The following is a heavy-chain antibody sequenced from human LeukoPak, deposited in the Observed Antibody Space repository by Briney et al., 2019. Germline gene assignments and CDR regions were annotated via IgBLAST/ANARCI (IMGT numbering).Heavy chain of an antibody. Sequence: SETLSLTCAVSGGSISSSNWWSWVRQPPGKGLEWIGEIYHSGSTNYNPSLKSRVTISVDKSKNQFSLKLSSVTAADTAVYYCARNSCSGGSCYSGWFDPWGQGTLVTVSS. CDR1: GGSISSSNW. CDR3: ARNSCSGGSCYSGWFDP. V-gene: IGHV4-4*02. J-gene: IGHJ5*02. D-gene: IGHD2-15*01. CDR2: IYHSGST.